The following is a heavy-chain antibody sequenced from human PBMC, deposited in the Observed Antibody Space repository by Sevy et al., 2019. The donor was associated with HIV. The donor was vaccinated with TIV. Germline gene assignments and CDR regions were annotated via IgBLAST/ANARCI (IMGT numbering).Heavy chain of an antibody. D-gene: IGHD3-10*01. Sequence: GGSLRLSCAASGFTFSSYGMHWVRQAPGKGLEWVAVISYDGSNKYYADSVKGRFTISRDNSKNTLYLQMNSLRAEDTAVYYCAKDYYGSGIYYFHYWGQGTLVTVSS. CDR2: ISYDGSNK. CDR1: GFTFSSYG. J-gene: IGHJ4*02. CDR3: AKDYYGSGIYYFHY. V-gene: IGHV3-30*18.